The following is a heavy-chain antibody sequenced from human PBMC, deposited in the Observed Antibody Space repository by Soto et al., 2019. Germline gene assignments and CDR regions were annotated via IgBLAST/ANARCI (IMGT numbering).Heavy chain of an antibody. D-gene: IGHD2-8*02. CDR3: ARDKITGRFDY. Sequence: SETLSLTCTVSGGSINSGDYYWSWIRQPPGKGLEWIGYIYYSGSTYYNPPLRSRVTISVDTSKNQFSLKLTSVTAADTAVYYCARDKITGRFDYWGQGTLVTVSS. CDR1: GGSINSGDYY. J-gene: IGHJ4*02. CDR2: IYYSGST. V-gene: IGHV4-30-4*01.